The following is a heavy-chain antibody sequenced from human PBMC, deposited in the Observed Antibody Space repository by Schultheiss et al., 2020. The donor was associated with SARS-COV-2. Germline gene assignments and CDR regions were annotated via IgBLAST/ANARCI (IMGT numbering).Heavy chain of an antibody. Sequence: SETLSLTCAVSGGSISSGGYSWSWIRQPPGKGLEWIGYIYHSGSTNYNPSLKSRVTISVDTSKNQFSLKLSSVTAADTAVYYCARESDYNWFDPWGQGTLVTVSS. CDR3: ARESDYNWFDP. V-gene: IGHV4-30-2*01. J-gene: IGHJ5*02. CDR2: IYHSGST. CDR1: GGSISSGGYS. D-gene: IGHD2-21*02.